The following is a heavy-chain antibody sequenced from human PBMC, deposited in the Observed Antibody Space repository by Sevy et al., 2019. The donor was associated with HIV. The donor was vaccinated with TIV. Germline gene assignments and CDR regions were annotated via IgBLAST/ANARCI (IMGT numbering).Heavy chain of an antibody. CDR3: ASPGGLYDSSGYYRPYFDY. J-gene: IGHJ4*02. Sequence: ASVKVSCKASGGTFSSYAISWVRQAPGQGLEWMGGIIPIFGTANYAQKFQGRVTITAEESTSTAYMELSSLRSEDTAVYYCASPGGLYDSSGYYRPYFDYWGQGTLVTVSS. D-gene: IGHD3-22*01. CDR1: GGTFSSYA. CDR2: IIPIFGTA. V-gene: IGHV1-69*13.